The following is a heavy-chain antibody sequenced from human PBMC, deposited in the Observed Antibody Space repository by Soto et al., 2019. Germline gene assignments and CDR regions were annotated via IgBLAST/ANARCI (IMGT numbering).Heavy chain of an antibody. D-gene: IGHD3-3*01. CDR3: ASGATIFGVVTFDY. CDR2: INPNSGDT. J-gene: IGHJ4*02. Sequence: GASVKVSCQASGYTFTGYYMHWVRQAPGQGLEWMGWINPNSGDTNSAQKFQGRVTMTRDTSIATAYMELSRLRSDDTAVYYCASGATIFGVVTFDYWGQGTLVTVS. CDR1: GYTFTGYY. V-gene: IGHV1-2*02.